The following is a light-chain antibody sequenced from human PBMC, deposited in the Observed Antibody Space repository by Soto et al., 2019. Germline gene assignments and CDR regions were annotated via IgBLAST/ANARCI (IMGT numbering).Light chain of an antibody. J-gene: IGKJ5*01. Sequence: DVVMTQSPLSLPVTLGQPASISCRSGRSLVYRDGNIYVNWFQQRPGQSPRRLIYKVSNRDSGVPDRFSGSGAGTDFTLKISRVEAEDVGVYYCMQGTHWPITFGQGTRLEMK. V-gene: IGKV2-30*01. CDR3: MQGTHWPIT. CDR2: KVS. CDR1: RSLVYRDGNIY.